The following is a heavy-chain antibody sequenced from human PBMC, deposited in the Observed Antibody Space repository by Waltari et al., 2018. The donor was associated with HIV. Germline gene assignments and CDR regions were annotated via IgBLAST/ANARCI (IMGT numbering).Heavy chain of an antibody. J-gene: IGHJ4*02. Sequence: QVQLVQSGAEVKKPGASVKVSCKASGYTFTSYDINWVRQATGQGLEWMGWLNPKTGNKGEAQKFRGRVTMTRNTSISTAFREVVSLRSEDTAVYYCARVYYDSSGYYGAAGYWGQGTLVTVSS. D-gene: IGHD3-22*01. CDR1: GYTFTSYD. CDR3: ARVYYDSSGYYGAAGY. V-gene: IGHV1-8*01. CDR2: LNPKTGNK.